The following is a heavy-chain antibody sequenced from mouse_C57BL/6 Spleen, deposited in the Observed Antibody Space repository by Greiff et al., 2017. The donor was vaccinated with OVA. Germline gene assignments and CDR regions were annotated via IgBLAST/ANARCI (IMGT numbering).Heavy chain of an antibody. CDR2: ISYDGSI. D-gene: IGHD1-1*01. CDR1: GYSITSGYF. Sequence: EVKLMESGPGLVKPSQSLSLTCSVTGYSITSGYFWNWIRQLPGNKLEWTDYISYDGSINYHPSLKNRFAITRDTSKTQFFLKLHSVTTEDTATYYCARDRGDYYDSSYPSMDYWGQGTSVTVSS. J-gene: IGHJ4*01. V-gene: IGHV3-6*01. CDR3: ARDRGDYYDSSYPSMDY.